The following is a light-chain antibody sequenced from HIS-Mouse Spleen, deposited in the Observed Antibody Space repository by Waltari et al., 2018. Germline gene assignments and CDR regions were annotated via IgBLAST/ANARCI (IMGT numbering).Light chain of an antibody. CDR1: QSVSSY. J-gene: IGKJ4*01. V-gene: IGKV3-11*01. CDR3: QQRSNWPLT. Sequence: EIVLTQSPATLSLSPGERATLSCRASQSVSSYLAWYQQKPGQAPRLLIYDASNRATGIPARFGGSWSGTYFTLTISSLEPEDFAVYYCQQRSNWPLTFGGGTKVEIK. CDR2: DAS.